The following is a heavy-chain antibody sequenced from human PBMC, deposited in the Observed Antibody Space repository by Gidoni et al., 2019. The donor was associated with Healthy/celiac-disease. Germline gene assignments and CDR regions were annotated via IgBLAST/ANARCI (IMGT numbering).Heavy chain of an antibody. V-gene: IGHV1-8*01. CDR3: AREERYCSSTSCYYYYYYGMDV. Sequence: QVQLVQSGAEVKKPGASVKVSCKVSGYTFTSYDINWVRQATGQGLEWMGWMNPNSGNTGYAQKFQGRVTMTRNTSISTAYMELSSLRSEDTAVYYCAREERYCSSTSCYYYYYYGMDVWGQGTTVTVSS. CDR1: GYTFTSYD. CDR2: MNPNSGNT. J-gene: IGHJ6*02. D-gene: IGHD2-2*01.